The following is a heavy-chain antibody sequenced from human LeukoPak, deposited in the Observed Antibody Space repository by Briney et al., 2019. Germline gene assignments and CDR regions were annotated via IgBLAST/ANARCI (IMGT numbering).Heavy chain of an antibody. J-gene: IGHJ4*02. CDR2: ISYDGSNK. V-gene: IGHV3-30*18. D-gene: IGHD6-13*01. CDR3: AKVRLMGSSSWYYFDN. Sequence: GGSLRLSCAASGFTFSSYGMHWVRQAPGKGLEWVAVISYDGSNKYYADSVKGRFTISRDNSKNTLYLQMNSLRTEDTAVYYCAKVRLMGSSSWYYFDNWGQGTLVTVSS. CDR1: GFTFSSYG.